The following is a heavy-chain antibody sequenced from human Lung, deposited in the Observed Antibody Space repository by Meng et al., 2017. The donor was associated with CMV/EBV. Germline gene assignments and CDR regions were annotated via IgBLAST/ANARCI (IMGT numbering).Heavy chain of an antibody. J-gene: IGHJ4*02. CDR3: ATDPRLLDY. D-gene: IGHD5-18*01. CDR2: ISGGGDII. V-gene: IGHV3-11*01. CDR1: GLTFSAYY. Sequence: SCVASGLTFSAYYMTWMRQAPGKGPQCVSYISGGGDIIKYADSVKGRFTISRDNAKNSLYLQMNSLRAEDTAVYYCATDPRLLDYWGQGTLVTVS.